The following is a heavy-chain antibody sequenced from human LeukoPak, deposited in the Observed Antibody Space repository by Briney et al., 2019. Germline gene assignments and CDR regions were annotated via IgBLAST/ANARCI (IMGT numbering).Heavy chain of an antibody. CDR2: IYTSGST. Sequence: PSETLSLTCTVSGGSISSGGYYWSWIRQPPGKGLEWIGYIYTSGSTNYNPSLKSRVTISVDTSKNQFSLKLSSVTAADTAVYYCATVDYSRDWFDPWGQGTLVTVSS. D-gene: IGHD4-11*01. CDR3: ATVDYSRDWFDP. J-gene: IGHJ5*02. V-gene: IGHV4-61*08. CDR1: GGSISSGGYY.